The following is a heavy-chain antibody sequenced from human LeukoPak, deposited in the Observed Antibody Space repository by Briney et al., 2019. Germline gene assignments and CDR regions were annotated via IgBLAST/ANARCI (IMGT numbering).Heavy chain of an antibody. V-gene: IGHV3-7*01. Sequence: GRSLIISCAAFRLTFTNSWMTWIRRAPGRGLEWVANIRPDGSEQLYVDSVEGRFTTSIDNAKNSVHLQMNSLRAAETAIYYCAGRDSARNPWAYWGQGTLVTVST. CDR3: AGRDSARNPWAY. CDR1: RLTFTNSW. D-gene: IGHD4-11*01. J-gene: IGHJ4*02. CDR2: IRPDGSEQ.